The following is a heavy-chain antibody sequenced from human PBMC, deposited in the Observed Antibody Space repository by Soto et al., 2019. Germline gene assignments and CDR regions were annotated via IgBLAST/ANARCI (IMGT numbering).Heavy chain of an antibody. D-gene: IGHD2-2*02. V-gene: IGHV3-48*03. Sequence: TGGSLRLSCAASGFGFSNYEMNWVRQAPGKGLEWVSYITSSGGATMYADSVKGRFTISRDNAKDSLYLQMNSLRVEDTAVYYCARGDCKTSCYIGFWGQGALVTVSS. J-gene: IGHJ4*02. CDR3: ARGDCKTSCYIGF. CDR2: ITSSGGAT. CDR1: GFGFSNYE.